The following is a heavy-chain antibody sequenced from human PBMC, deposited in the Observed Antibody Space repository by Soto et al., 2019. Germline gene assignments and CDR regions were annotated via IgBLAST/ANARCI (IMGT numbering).Heavy chain of an antibody. J-gene: IGHJ5*02. CDR3: ARGSEDWFDP. CDR2: VYSTEIT. CDR1: GDSISSYF. Sequence: PSETLSLTCTVSGDSISSYFWSWIRQPPGKVLEWIGYVYSTEITNYNPSLKSRVAMSIDTSKNQFSLKVRSVTAADTAVYYCARGSEDWFDPWGQGTLVTVS. V-gene: IGHV4-59*01.